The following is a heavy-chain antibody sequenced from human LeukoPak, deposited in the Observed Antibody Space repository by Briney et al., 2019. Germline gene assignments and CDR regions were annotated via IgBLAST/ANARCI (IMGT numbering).Heavy chain of an antibody. J-gene: IGHJ4*02. V-gene: IGHV3-21*01. CDR1: GFTFSSYS. CDR2: ISSSSSYI. CDR3: ARDRESYCTGGSCYSTGDY. D-gene: IGHD2-15*01. Sequence: GGSLRLSCAASGFTFSSYSMNWVHQAPGKGLEWVSSISSSSSYIYYADSVKGRFTMSRDNAKNSMYLQMNSLRAEDTAVYYCARDRESYCTGGSCYSTGDYWGQGTLVTVYS.